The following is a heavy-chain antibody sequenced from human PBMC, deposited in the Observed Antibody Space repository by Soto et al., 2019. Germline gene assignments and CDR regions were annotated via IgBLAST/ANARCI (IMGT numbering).Heavy chain of an antibody. V-gene: IGHV3-23*03. Sequence: EVQLLEYGGGLVQPGGSLTLSCAASGFTFRDYTMSWVRQAPGKVLECISVILSDYNTYYVDSVRGQFTISRDTSKNTLYLEMNSLRAEDTAVYYWARRVNGYFDYWGQGALVTVSS. J-gene: IGHJ4*02. CDR1: GFTFRDYT. D-gene: IGHD2-8*01. CDR2: ILSDYNT. CDR3: ARRVNGYFDY.